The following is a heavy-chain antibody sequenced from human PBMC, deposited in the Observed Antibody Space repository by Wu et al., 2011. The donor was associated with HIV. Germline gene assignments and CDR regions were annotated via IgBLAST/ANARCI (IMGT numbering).Heavy chain of an antibody. Sequence: QLVQSGAEVKKPGASVKVSCKASGYSFTSYAISWVRQAPGQGLEWMGWISPYDGDTKYPQKLQGRVTMTTDTSTSTAYMELRSLRSDDTAVYYCARDDSSGWPEGFDYWGQGTLVTVSS. D-gene: IGHD6-19*01. CDR1: GYSFTSYA. CDR2: ISPYDGDT. V-gene: IGHV1-18*01. J-gene: IGHJ4*02. CDR3: ARDDSSGWPEGFDY.